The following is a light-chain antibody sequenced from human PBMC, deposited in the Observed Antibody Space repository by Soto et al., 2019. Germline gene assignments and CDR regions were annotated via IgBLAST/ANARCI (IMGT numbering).Light chain of an antibody. J-gene: IGLJ1*01. CDR1: SCNIGSNS. CDR3: AAWDDNMSGGHYI. Sequence: QSVLTQPPSASGTPGQRVTISCSGSSCNIGSNSVYWYHQLPGTAPKLLIYGNNQRPSGVPDRFSGSRSGTSASLAISGLQSEDEADYYCAAWDDNMSGGHYIFGTGTKLTVL. V-gene: IGLV1-44*01. CDR2: GNN.